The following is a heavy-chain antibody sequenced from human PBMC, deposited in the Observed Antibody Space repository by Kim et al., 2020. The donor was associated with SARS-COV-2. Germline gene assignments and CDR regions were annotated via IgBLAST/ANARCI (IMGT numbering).Heavy chain of an antibody. CDR2: INAGNGNT. Sequence: ASVKVSCKASGYTFTSYAMHWVRQAPGQRLEWMGWINAGNGNTKYSQKFQGRVTITRDTSASTAYMELSSLRSEDTAVYYCARDTDTAMAFDYWGQGTLVTVSS. V-gene: IGHV1-3*01. D-gene: IGHD5-18*01. CDR1: GYTFTSYA. CDR3: ARDTDTAMAFDY. J-gene: IGHJ4*02.